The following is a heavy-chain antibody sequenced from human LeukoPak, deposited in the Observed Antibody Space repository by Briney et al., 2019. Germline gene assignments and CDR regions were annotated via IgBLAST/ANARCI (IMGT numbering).Heavy chain of an antibody. CDR3: ARGYTNYGYVFDI. CDR2: IIPIFGTA. CDR1: GGTFSSYA. Sequence: EASVKVSCKASGGTFSSYAISWVRQAPGQGLEWMGGIIPIFGTANYAQKFQVRVTITADKSTSTAYMELSNLRVEDTAVYYCARGYTNYGYVFDIWGQGTMVTVSS. D-gene: IGHD4-11*01. J-gene: IGHJ3*02. V-gene: IGHV1-69*06.